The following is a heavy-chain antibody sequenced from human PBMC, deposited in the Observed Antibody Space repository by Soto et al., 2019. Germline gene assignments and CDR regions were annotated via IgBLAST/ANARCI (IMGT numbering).Heavy chain of an antibody. CDR3: ARGGFILLNRVSNYGMDV. Sequence: QVQLVQSGAEVKKPGASVKVSCKASGYTFTSYDINWVRQATGQGREWMGWMNPNSGNTGYAQKFQGRVTMTRNTSISTAYMELSSLRSEDTAVYYCARGGFILLNRVSNYGMDVWGQGTTVTVSS. V-gene: IGHV1-8*01. J-gene: IGHJ6*02. D-gene: IGHD3-3*02. CDR1: GYTFTSYD. CDR2: MNPNSGNT.